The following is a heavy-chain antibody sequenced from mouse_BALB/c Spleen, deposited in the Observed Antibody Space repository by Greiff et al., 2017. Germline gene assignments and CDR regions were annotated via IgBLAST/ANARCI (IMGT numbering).Heavy chain of an antibody. CDR2: IWAGGST. D-gene: IGHD2-14*01. V-gene: IGHV2-9*02. J-gene: IGHJ3*01. CDR1: GFSLTSYG. Sequence: QVQLKESGPSLVAPSQSLSITCTVSGFSLTSYGVHWVRQPPGKGLEWLGVIWAGGSTNYNSALMSRLSISKDNSKSQVFLKMNSLQTDDTAMYYCARADYRYTWFAYWGQGTLVTVSA. CDR3: ARADYRYTWFAY.